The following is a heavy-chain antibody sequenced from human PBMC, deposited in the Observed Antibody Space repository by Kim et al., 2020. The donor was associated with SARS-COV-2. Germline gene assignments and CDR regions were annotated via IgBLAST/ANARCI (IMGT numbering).Heavy chain of an antibody. CDR1: GFTFSRYW. CDR3: TRQTESATFDS. J-gene: IGHJ4*02. CDR2: IKEDGGDK. V-gene: IGHV3-7*01. Sequence: GGSLRLSCAGSGFTFSRYWMSWGRQAPGKGLEWVANIKEDGGDKYYVDSVEGRFTISRDNAKNSLYLQMNSLRAEDTAVYLCTRQTESATFDSWGQGPLV.